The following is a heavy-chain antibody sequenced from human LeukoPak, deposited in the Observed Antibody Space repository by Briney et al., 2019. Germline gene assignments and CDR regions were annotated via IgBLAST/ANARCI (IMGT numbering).Heavy chain of an antibody. D-gene: IGHD3-10*01. CDR3: ARAHYSGSQIYYKGVY. Sequence: AGGSLRLSCAASGFTFSDYYMSWVRQAPGKGLEWVSSISTSSSYIYYADSVKGRFTISRDNAKNSLYLQMNSLTAEDTAVYYCARAHYSGSQIYYKGVYWGQGTVVIVSS. CDR2: ISTSSSYI. CDR1: GFTFSDYY. J-gene: IGHJ4*02. V-gene: IGHV3-21*01.